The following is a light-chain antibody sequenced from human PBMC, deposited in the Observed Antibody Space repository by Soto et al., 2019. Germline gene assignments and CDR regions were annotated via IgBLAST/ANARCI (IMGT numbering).Light chain of an antibody. Sequence: DIQMTQSPSSVSVSVGDRVTITCRASHYISTWLAWYQQQPGKAPKVLIYAASTLQRGVPSRFSGSGSGTEFTLTISSLQPEDFATYYCQQASSFPLTFGGGTKVEI. CDR3: QQASSFPLT. CDR2: AAS. CDR1: HYISTW. V-gene: IGKV1-12*01. J-gene: IGKJ4*01.